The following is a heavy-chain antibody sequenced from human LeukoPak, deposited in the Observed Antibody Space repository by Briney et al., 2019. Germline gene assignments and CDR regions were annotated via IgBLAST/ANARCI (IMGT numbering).Heavy chain of an antibody. CDR1: GYTLTELS. D-gene: IGHD1-26*01. CDR3: ATESYSGSYLCAFDI. V-gene: IGHV1-24*01. J-gene: IGHJ3*02. Sequence: GASVKVSCKVSGYTLTELSMHWVRQAPGKGLEWMGGFDPEDGETIYAQKFQGRVTMTEDTSTDTAYMELSSLRSEDTAVYYCATESYSGSYLCAFDIWSQGTMVTVSS. CDR2: FDPEDGET.